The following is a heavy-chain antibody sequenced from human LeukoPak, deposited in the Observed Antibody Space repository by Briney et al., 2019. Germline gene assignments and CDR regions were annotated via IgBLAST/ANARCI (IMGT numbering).Heavy chain of an antibody. J-gene: IGHJ6*03. Sequence: ASVKVSCKASGYSFNNFDINWVRQATGQGLEWMGWMNPNSGNKGYAQKFQGRVTMTMNTSITTAYMELSSLRSEDTAVYYCARGSHWRGDYYYMDVWGRGTTVTVSS. CDR2: MNPNSGNK. D-gene: IGHD1-1*01. V-gene: IGHV1-8*01. CDR1: GYSFNNFD. CDR3: ARGSHWRGDYYYMDV.